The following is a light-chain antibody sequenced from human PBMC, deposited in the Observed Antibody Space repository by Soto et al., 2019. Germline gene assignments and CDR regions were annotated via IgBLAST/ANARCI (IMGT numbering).Light chain of an antibody. Sequence: NFMLTQPHAVSESPGKTVTISCTGKSGTVASNYVQWYQQRPGSAPTTVIYADNERSSGVPDRFSGAIDRSSNSASLTISGLKTDDEADYYCQSYHSGNVVFGGGTKLTVL. CDR2: ADN. V-gene: IGLV6-57*02. CDR1: SGTVASNY. CDR3: QSYHSGNVV. J-gene: IGLJ2*01.